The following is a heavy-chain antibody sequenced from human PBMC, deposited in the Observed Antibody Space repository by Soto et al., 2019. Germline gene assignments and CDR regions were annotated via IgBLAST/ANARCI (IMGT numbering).Heavy chain of an antibody. Sequence: GGSLRLSCAASGFTFSSYAMHWVRQAPGKGLVWVSRINSDGSITNYADSVKGRFTISRDNAKNTLYLQMNSLRVDDTAVYYCAGAGDNYGLFDYWGQGTLVTVSS. CDR1: GFTFSSYA. J-gene: IGHJ4*02. CDR2: INSDGSIT. D-gene: IGHD5-18*01. V-gene: IGHV3-74*01. CDR3: AGAGDNYGLFDY.